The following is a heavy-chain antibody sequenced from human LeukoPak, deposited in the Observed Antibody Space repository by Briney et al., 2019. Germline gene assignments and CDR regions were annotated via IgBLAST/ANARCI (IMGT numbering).Heavy chain of an antibody. Sequence: SETLSLTCIVSGGSINSHYWSWIRQPPGKGLEWIGDIHYTGTTKYNPSVKSRVTISVDTSKNQFSLKLSSVTAADTAVYYCARVGVVVTAGWFDPWGQGTLVTVSS. CDR1: GGSINSHY. J-gene: IGHJ5*02. CDR2: IHYTGTT. D-gene: IGHD2-21*02. CDR3: ARVGVVVTAGWFDP. V-gene: IGHV4-59*11.